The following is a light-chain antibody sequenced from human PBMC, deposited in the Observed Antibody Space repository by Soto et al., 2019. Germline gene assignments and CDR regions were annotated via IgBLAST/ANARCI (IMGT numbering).Light chain of an antibody. J-gene: IGKJ2*01. CDR2: EAS. CDR3: QHYDNLPRYT. CDR1: QDISNS. Sequence: DIQMTQSPSSLSTSVGERVTITCQASQDISNSLNWYQQKPGKAPNLLIYEASKLQTGVPSRFSGGGSGTHFTFTISKLQPEYIATYYCQHYDNLPRYTFGLGTKLEIK. V-gene: IGKV1-33*01.